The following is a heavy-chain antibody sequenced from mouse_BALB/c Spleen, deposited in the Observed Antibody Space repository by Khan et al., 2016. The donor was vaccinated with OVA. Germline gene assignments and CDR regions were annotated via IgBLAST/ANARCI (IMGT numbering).Heavy chain of an antibody. J-gene: IGHJ4*01. D-gene: IGHD1-1*01. Sequence: EVELVESGGGLVQPGGSLKLSCAASGFTFSSYTMSWVRQTPDKRLEWVAFISNGGGGTYYPDTVKGRFTISRDTAKNTLYLQMSSLKSEDTAMYYCARPSTTEYDDIIDYWGQGTSVTVSS. CDR3: ARPSTTEYDDIIDY. CDR1: GFTFSSYT. CDR2: ISNGGGGT. V-gene: IGHV5-12-2*01.